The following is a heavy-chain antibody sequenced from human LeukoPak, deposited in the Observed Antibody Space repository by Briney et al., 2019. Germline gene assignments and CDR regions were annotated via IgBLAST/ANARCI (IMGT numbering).Heavy chain of an antibody. CDR3: ARPHTAMGDY. V-gene: IGHV3-74*01. CDR1: GFTFKLYW. CDR2: INDDGSDT. D-gene: IGHD5-18*01. Sequence: GGSLRLSCAASGFTFKLYWMHWVRQVPGKRPVWVSRINDDGSDTIYADSVRGRFTISRDDAKNTVYLQMNNLRAEDTAVYYCARPHTAMGDYWGQGTLVTVSS. J-gene: IGHJ4*02.